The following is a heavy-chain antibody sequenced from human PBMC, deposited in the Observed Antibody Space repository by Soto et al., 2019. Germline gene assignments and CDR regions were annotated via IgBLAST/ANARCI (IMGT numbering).Heavy chain of an antibody. D-gene: IGHD2-15*01. CDR3: ANDIYDVVETYYLYQLYGMHV. J-gene: IGHJ6*02. CDR1: GFTFSRYG. CDR2: LSYDGSNK. V-gene: IGHV3-30*18. Sequence: QVQLVESGGGVVQPGRSLRLSCAASGFTFSRYGMHWVRQAPGKGLEWVAVLSYDGSNKYYADSVKGRFTISRDNSKNTLYLQMNSLKSHDTAVYNCANDIYDVVETYYLYQLYGMHVWGQGTTVTVAS.